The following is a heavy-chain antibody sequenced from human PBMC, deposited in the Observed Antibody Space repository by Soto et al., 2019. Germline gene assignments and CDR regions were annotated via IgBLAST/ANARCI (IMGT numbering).Heavy chain of an antibody. CDR1: GGSISRDY. Sequence: SETLSLTCTVSGGSISRDYYIWIRQSPGKGLEWIGHIYYSGSTKYNPSLKSRVLISIDTSKNQFSLRLTSVTAADTAIYYCAILGGAYGSNNWIDPWGQGALVTVS. V-gene: IGHV4-59*01. J-gene: IGHJ5*02. D-gene: IGHD3-16*01. CDR3: AILGGAYGSNNWIDP. CDR2: IYYSGST.